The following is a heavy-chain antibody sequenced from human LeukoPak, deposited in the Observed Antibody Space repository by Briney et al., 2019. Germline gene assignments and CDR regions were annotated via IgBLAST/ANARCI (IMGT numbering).Heavy chain of an antibody. V-gene: IGHV3-9*01. CDR1: GFTFDDYA. J-gene: IGHJ4*02. CDR3: ARASQPYCSSTGCYTVPSDY. D-gene: IGHD2-2*02. CDR2: ISWNSGSI. Sequence: QPGRSLRLSCAASGFTFDDYAMHWVRQAPGKGLEWVSGISWNSGSIGYADSVKGRFTISRDNAKNSLYLQMNSLRAEDTAVYYCARASQPYCSSTGCYTVPSDYWGQGTLVTVSS.